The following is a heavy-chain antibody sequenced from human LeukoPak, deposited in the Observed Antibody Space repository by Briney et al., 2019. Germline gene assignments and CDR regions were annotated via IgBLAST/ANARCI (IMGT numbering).Heavy chain of an antibody. CDR3: ARVKGGSYQDY. D-gene: IGHD1-26*01. CDR2: IYYSGST. Sequence: SETLSLTCTVSGGSISSYYWSWIRQPPGKGLEWIGYIYYSGSTNYNPSLKSRVTISVDTSKNQFSLRLISVTAADTAVYYCARVKGGSYQDYWGQGTLVTVSS. J-gene: IGHJ4*02. CDR1: GGSISSYY. V-gene: IGHV4-59*01.